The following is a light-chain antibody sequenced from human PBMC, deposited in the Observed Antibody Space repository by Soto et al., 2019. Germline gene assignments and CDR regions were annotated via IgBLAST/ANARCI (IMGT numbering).Light chain of an antibody. CDR3: QQRTSCPGT. Sequence: EIVLTQSPGTLSLSPGGRATLSCRASQSVSNNYLAWYQQKPGQAPRLLIYDASKRATGIPARFSGSGSGTDFTLTISSLESEDFAVYYCQQRTSCPGTFGHGTKVDIK. V-gene: IGKV3-11*01. J-gene: IGKJ2*01. CDR1: QSVSNNY. CDR2: DAS.